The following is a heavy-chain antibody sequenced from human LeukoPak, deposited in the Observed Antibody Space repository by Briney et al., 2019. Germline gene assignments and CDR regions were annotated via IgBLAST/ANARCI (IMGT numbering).Heavy chain of an antibody. V-gene: IGHV4-59*08. Sequence: SETLSLTCTVSGGSISSYYWSWIRQPPGKGLEWIGYINDSGSTDYNPSLKSRVTISVDTSKNQFSLKLSSVTAADTAVYYCVRHDDYSRAFHIWGQGTMVTVSS. CDR2: INDSGST. CDR3: VRHDDYSRAFHI. D-gene: IGHD4-11*01. CDR1: GGSISSYY. J-gene: IGHJ3*02.